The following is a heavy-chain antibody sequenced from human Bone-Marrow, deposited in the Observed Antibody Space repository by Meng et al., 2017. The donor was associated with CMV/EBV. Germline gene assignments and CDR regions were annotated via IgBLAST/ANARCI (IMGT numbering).Heavy chain of an antibody. CDR1: GGSFSGYY. CDR2: INHSGST. D-gene: IGHD3-16*02. CDR3: ATSPYDYVWGSYRPYGGLAY. Sequence: GSLRLSCAVYGGSFSGYYWSWIRQPPGKGLEWIGEINHSGSTNYNPSLKSRVTISVDTSKNQFSLKLSSVTAADTAVYYCATSPYDYVWGSYRPYGGLAYWGPGKLVTGSS. V-gene: IGHV4-34*01. J-gene: IGHJ4*02.